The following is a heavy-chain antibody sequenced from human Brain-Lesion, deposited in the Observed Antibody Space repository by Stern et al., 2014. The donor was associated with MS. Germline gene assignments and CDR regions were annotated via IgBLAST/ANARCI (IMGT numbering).Heavy chain of an antibody. Sequence: VQLQESGGDLVQPGRSLRLSWAAFGFTFDDYAMHWVRQGPGKGLEWVAGISWNSGTIGYADSVKGRFTTSRDNAYSSLYLQMNSLRPEDTALYYCARDITGSSAYFDYWGQGTLVTVSS. CDR1: GFTFDDYA. CDR2: ISWNSGTI. J-gene: IGHJ4*02. D-gene: IGHD1-14*01. CDR3: ARDITGSSAYFDY. V-gene: IGHV3-9*01.